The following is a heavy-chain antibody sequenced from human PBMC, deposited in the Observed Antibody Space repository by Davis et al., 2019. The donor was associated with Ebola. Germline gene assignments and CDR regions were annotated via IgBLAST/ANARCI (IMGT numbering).Heavy chain of an antibody. J-gene: IGHJ3*02. CDR2: ISYDGSNK. CDR1: GFTFSSYA. D-gene: IGHD4-11*01. CDR3: ARGPDYSNYGGHAFDI. V-gene: IGHV3-30-3*01. Sequence: GGSLRLSCAASGFTFSSYAMHWVRQAPGKGLEWVAVISYDGSNKYYADSVKGRFTISRDNSKNTLYLQMNSLRAEDTAVYYCARGPDYSNYGGHAFDIWGQGTMVTVSS.